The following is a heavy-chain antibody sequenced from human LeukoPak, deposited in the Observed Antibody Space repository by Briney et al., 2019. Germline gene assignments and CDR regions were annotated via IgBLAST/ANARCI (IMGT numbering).Heavy chain of an antibody. V-gene: IGHV1-69*05. J-gene: IGHJ5*02. CDR3: ARAKPGYCSSTSCSEFDP. CDR1: GGTFSSYA. D-gene: IGHD2-2*01. CDR2: IIPIFGTT. Sequence: SVKVSYKASGGTFSSYAITWVRQAPGQGLEWMGGIIPIFGTTNYAQKFQGRVTITTDESTSTAYMELSSLRSEDTAVYYCARAKPGYCSSTSCSEFDPWGQGTLVTVSS.